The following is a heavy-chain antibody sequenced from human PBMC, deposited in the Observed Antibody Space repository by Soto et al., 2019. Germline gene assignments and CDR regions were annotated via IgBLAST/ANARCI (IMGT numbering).Heavy chain of an antibody. V-gene: IGHV4-31*03. CDR3: ARDEGNLGYCTGGSCNSRFDP. CDR1: GGSISSGGYY. D-gene: IGHD2-15*01. J-gene: IGHJ5*02. CDR2: IYYSGSS. Sequence: SETLSLTCTVSGGSISSGGYYWSWIRQHPGKGLEWIGYIYYSGSSYYNPSLKSRVTISVDTSKNQFSLKLSSVTAADTAVHYCARDEGNLGYCTGGSCNSRFDPWGQGTLVTVSS.